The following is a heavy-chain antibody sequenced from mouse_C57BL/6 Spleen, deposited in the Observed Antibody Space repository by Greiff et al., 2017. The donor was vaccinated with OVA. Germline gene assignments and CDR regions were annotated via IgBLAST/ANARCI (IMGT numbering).Heavy chain of an antibody. CDR2: INPNNGGT. CDR3: APLTGTFDY. CDR1: GYTFTDYN. Sequence: EVKLVESGPELVKPGASVKMSCKASGYTFTDYNMHWVKQSHGKSLEWIGYINPNNGGTGYNQKFKGKATLTVNKSSSTAYMELRSLTSEDSAVYYCAPLTGTFDYWGQGTTLTVSS. D-gene: IGHD4-1*01. V-gene: IGHV1-22*01. J-gene: IGHJ2*01.